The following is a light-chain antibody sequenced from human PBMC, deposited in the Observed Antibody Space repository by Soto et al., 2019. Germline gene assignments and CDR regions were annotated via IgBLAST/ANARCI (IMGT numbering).Light chain of an antibody. J-gene: IGLJ1*01. CDR3: QSFDSSLTGYV. V-gene: IGLV1-40*01. Sequence: QLVLTQPPSLSGAPGQRVTISCTGSSSNIGAGYDVHWYKQLPGTAPKLLIYDNNNRPSGVPDRFSGSKSGTSASLAITGLQADDEADYYCQSFDSSLTGYVFGAGTKLTVL. CDR2: DNN. CDR1: SSNIGAGYD.